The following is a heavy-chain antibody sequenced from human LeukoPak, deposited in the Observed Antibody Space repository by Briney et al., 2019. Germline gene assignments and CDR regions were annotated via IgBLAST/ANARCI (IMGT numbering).Heavy chain of an antibody. J-gene: IGHJ4*02. D-gene: IGHD6-19*01. V-gene: IGHV3-74*01. CDR1: GFTFSSYW. CDR2: INSDGRST. CDR3: ARVVDSSGWYLGY. Sequence: PGGSLRLSCAASGFTFSSYWMHWVRQAPGKGLVWVSRINSDGRSTSYADSVKGRFTISRDNAKNTLYLQMNSLRAEDTAVYYCARVVDSSGWYLGYWGQGTLVTVSS.